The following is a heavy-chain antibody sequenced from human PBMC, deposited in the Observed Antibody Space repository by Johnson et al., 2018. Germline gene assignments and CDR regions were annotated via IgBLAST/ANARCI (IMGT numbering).Heavy chain of an antibody. V-gene: IGHV3-30*03. CDR2: ISYDGRNT. CDR3: ARDEPSAYYDFWSGSSGFDP. J-gene: IGHJ5*02. CDR1: GFTFSNYG. Sequence: QVQLVQSGGGVVQPGRSLRLSCAASGFTFSNYGMHWVRQAPGKGLEWVALISYDGRNTYSADSVKGRFTISRDNSKNTLYLQMNSLRAEDTAVYYCARDEPSAYYDFWSGSSGFDPWGQGTLVTVSS. D-gene: IGHD3-3*01.